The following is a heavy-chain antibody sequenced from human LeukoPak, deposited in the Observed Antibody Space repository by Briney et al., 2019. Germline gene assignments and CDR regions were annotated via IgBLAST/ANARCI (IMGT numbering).Heavy chain of an antibody. CDR3: AREDPVGATDS. V-gene: IGHV1-2*02. D-gene: IGHD1-26*01. J-gene: IGHJ4*02. CDR1: GYTFNGYY. Sequence: ASVKVSCKASGYTFNGYYMHWVRQAPGQGVEWMGWINPNSGGTNYAQKFQGRVTMTRDTSISTAYMELSRLRSDDTAVYYCAREDPVGATDSWGQGTLVTVSS. CDR2: INPNSGGT.